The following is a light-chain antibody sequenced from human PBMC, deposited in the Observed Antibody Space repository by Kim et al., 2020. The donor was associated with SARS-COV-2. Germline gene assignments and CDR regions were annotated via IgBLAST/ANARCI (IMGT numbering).Light chain of an antibody. V-gene: IGKV3-20*01. CDR3: QQYGDSEFT. J-gene: IGKJ2*01. CDR2: STS. Sequence: LAAGERATLSCRASHSVTSSYLTWYQQKPGQAPRLLIYSTSSRATGIPDRFSGSGSGTDFALTISRLEPEDFAVYYCQQYGDSEFTFGQGTKLEI. CDR1: HSVTSSY.